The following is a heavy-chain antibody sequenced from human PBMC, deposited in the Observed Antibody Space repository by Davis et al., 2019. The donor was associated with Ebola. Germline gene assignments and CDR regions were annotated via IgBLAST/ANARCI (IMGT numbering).Heavy chain of an antibody. Sequence: SETLSLTCTVSGGSISSYYWSWIRQPPGKGLEWIGYIYYSGSTNYNPSLKSRVTISVDRSKNQFSLKLTSVTAADTAVYYCARGSSLHYYGSGSINYFDPWGQGTLATVSS. CDR1: GGSISSYY. CDR3: ARGSSLHYYGSGSINYFDP. J-gene: IGHJ5*02. CDR2: IYYSGST. V-gene: IGHV4-59*12. D-gene: IGHD3-10*01.